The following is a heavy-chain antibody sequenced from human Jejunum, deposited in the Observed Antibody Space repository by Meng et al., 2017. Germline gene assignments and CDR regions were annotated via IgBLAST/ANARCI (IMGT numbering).Heavy chain of an antibody. J-gene: IGHJ4*02. CDR3: TRDAGWGSLDY. Sequence: GSLRLSCAASGFTFGSAWMTWVRQAPGKGLEWLGNINPHGSATNYVGSVKGRFTISRDNAKNSVYLQMNSLRADDTAVYYCTRDAGWGSLDYWGQGTLVTVSS. CDR2: INPHGSAT. CDR1: GFTFGSAW. V-gene: IGHV3-7*01. D-gene: IGHD7-27*01.